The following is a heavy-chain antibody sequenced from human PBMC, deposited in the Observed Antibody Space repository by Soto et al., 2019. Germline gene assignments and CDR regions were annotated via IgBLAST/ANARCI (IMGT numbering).Heavy chain of an antibody. CDR3: ARTSDYYGSGMWFDP. CDR1: GYSFTSYW. CDR2: IYPGDSDT. Sequence: PGESLKISCKGSGYSFTSYWIGWVRQMPGKGLEWMGIIYPGDSDTRYSPSFQGQVTISADKSISTAYLQWSSLKASDTAMYYCARTSDYYGSGMWFDPWGQGTLVTVSS. J-gene: IGHJ5*02. D-gene: IGHD3-10*01. V-gene: IGHV5-51*01.